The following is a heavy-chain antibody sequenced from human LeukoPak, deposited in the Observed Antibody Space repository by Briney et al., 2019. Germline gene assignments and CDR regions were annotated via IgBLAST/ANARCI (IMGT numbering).Heavy chain of an antibody. D-gene: IGHD2-21*01. V-gene: IGHV3-23*01. Sequence: GGSLRLSCAASGFTFSSYAMSWVRQAPGKGLDWVSAISGSGGSTYYADSVKGRFTISRDNSKNTLYLQMNSLRAEDTAVYYCAKFLPTHIVVANYYFDYWGQGTLVTVSS. CDR1: GFTFSSYA. CDR3: AKFLPTHIVVANYYFDY. CDR2: ISGSGGST. J-gene: IGHJ4*02.